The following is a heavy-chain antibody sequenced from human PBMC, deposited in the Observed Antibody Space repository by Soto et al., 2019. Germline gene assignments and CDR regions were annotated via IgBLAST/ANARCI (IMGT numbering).Heavy chain of an antibody. J-gene: IGHJ4*02. V-gene: IGHV1-46*01. D-gene: IGHD6-13*01. CDR2: INPSGGST. Sequence: ASVKVSCKASGYTFTSYYMHWVRQAPGQGLEWMGIINPSGGSTSYAQKFQGRVTMTRDTSTSTVYMELSSLRSEGTAVYYCARGPYIAAAGPSFDYWGQGTLVTVSS. CDR1: GYTFTSYY. CDR3: ARGPYIAAAGPSFDY.